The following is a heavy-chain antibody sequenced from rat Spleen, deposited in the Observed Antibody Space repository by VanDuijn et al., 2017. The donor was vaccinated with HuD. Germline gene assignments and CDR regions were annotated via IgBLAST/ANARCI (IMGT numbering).Heavy chain of an antibody. Sequence: EVQLVESGDDLVQPGGSVKLSCAASGLTFSDYGMAWVRQAPTKGLEWVATISYGDSSGHSSTYYRDSVKGRFTISRDNAKSTLYLQMDSLRSEDTATYYCGRRSGGIDYWGQGVMVTVSS. V-gene: IGHV5-29*01. CDR1: GLTFSDYG. CDR2: ISYGDSSGHSST. J-gene: IGHJ2*01. CDR3: GRRSGGIDY. D-gene: IGHD1-11*01.